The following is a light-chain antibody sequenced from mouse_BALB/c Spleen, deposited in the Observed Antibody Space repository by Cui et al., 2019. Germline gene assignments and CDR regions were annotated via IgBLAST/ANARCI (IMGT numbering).Light chain of an antibody. CDR2: STS. CDR3: HQWSSYPC. V-gene: IGKV4-80*01. CDR1: SSVNY. J-gene: IGKJ1*01. Sequence: QIVLTQSPAIMSASLGEEITLTCSASSSVNYMHWYQQKSGTSPKLLIYSTSNLASGVPSRFSGSGSGTFYSLTISSVEAEDAADYYCHQWSSYPCFGGGTKLEIK.